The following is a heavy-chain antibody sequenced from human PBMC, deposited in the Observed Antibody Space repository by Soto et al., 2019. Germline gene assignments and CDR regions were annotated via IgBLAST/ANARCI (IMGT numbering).Heavy chain of an antibody. CDR3: APGVNGYYYVDY. CDR2: INRDGSRT. J-gene: IGHJ4*02. D-gene: IGHD2-8*01. Sequence: EVQLVESGGNVLQPGGSLRLSCAASGFISSSYWMHWVRQAPGKGLVWVSRINRDGSRTDYADSVKGRFAVSRDNAKNAVLLQMNSLRADHTAVYYCAPGVNGYYYVDYWGQGTLVTVSS. V-gene: IGHV3-74*01. CDR1: GFISSSYW.